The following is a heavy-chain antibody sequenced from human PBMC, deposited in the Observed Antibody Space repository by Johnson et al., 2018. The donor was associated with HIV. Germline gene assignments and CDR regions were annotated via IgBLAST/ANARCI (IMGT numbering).Heavy chain of an antibody. J-gene: IGHJ3*02. Sequence: MLLVESGGGLVQPGGSLRLSCAASGFTFSSYDMHWVRQPTGNGLEWVSEIGTAGDTYYPGSVKGRFTISRENARNSLYLHMNSLRAGDTAVYYCARASGSYYWGGWHDAFDIWGQGTMVTVSS. CDR1: GFTFSSYD. V-gene: IGHV3-13*01. CDR3: ARASGSYYWGGWHDAFDI. CDR2: IGTAGDT. D-gene: IGHD1-26*01.